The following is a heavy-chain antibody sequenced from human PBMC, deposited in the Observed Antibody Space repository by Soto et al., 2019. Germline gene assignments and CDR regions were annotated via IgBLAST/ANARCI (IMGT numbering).Heavy chain of an antibody. J-gene: IGHJ6*02. CDR3: ARATDRGYSYGTGYYGMDV. V-gene: IGHV4-31*03. D-gene: IGHD5-18*01. CDR2: IYYSGNT. Sequence: SETLSLTCSVSVVSLSSDIYYWSWIRHHPGQGLEWIGYIYYSGNTYYNPSLFGRGTIAVDTSKNQFSLKLSSVTAADAAVYYCARATDRGYSYGTGYYGMDVWGQGTTVTVSS. CDR1: VVSLSSDIYY.